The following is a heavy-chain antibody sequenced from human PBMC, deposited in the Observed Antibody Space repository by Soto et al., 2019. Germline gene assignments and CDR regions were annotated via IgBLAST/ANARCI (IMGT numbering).Heavy chain of an antibody. CDR1: GFTFSTYA. Sequence: EVQLVESGGGLEQPGGSVRLSCVVSGFTFSTYAMNWVRQAPGKGLEWISFISSTGTTTHYADSVKGRFTISRDDAKNSLYLQMNSLRDEDTAVYYCTRDPNGLDDFAYGGQGPLVTVS. CDR2: ISSTGTTT. D-gene: IGHD2-8*01. V-gene: IGHV3-48*02. J-gene: IGHJ4*02. CDR3: TRDPNGLDDFAY.